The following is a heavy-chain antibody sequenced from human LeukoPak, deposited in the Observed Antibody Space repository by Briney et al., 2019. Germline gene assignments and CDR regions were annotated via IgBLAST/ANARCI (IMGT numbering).Heavy chain of an antibody. J-gene: IGHJ4*02. V-gene: IGHV3-30*02. CDR3: AKDLVRGVSRSGFDY. CDR1: GFTFSSNG. CDR2: IRYDGSNK. D-gene: IGHD3-10*01. Sequence: GGSLRLSCAASGFTFSSNGMHWVRQAPGKGLEWVAFIRYDGSNKYYADSVKGRFTISRDNSKNTLYLQMNSLRAEDTAVYYCAKDLVRGVSRSGFDYWGQGTLVTVSS.